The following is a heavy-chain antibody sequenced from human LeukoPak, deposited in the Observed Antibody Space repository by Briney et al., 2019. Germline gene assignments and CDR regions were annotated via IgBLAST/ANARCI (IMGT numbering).Heavy chain of an antibody. V-gene: IGHV4-59*11. D-gene: IGHD2-15*01. J-gene: IGHJ6*03. CDR3: GRDALVGYFSYYYMDV. CDR1: GGSISSHY. CDR2: ISNSGST. Sequence: SETLSLTCTVSGGSISSHYWTWIRQSPVKGLEWIGDISNSGSTSYNPSLKSRVTISIDTSKNQFSLKLSSVTAADSAVYYCGRDALVGYFSYYYMDVWGKGTTVTASS.